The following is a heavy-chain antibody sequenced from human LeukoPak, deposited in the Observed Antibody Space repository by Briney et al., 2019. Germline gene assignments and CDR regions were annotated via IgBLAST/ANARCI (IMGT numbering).Heavy chain of an antibody. CDR1: GFSLSTSGVG. V-gene: IGHV2-5*01. J-gene: IGHJ4*02. CDR3: AHRALLGARPYYFDY. Sequence: SGPTLVNPTQTLTLTCTFSGFSLSTSGVGVGWIRQPPGKALEWLALIYWNDDKRYSPSLKSRLTITKDTSKNQVVLTVTNMDPVDTATYYCAHRALLGARPYYFDYWGQGTLVTVSS. D-gene: IGHD1-26*01. CDR2: IYWNDDK.